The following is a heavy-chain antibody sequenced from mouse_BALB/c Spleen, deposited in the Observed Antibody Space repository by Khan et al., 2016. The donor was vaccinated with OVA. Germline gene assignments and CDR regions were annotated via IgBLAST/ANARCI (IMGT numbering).Heavy chain of an antibody. D-gene: IGHD4-1*01. CDR1: GYSITTDYA. CDR3: ARLGPGFSY. J-gene: IGHJ3*01. CDR2: IGYRGST. Sequence: VQLQQSGPGLVKPSQSLSLTCTVTGYSITTDYAWNWIRQFPGNKLEWMGYIGYRGSTSYNPSLKSRISITRDTSKNQFFLQLNSVTTEDTATFYCARLGPGFSYWGQGTLVTVSA. V-gene: IGHV3-2*02.